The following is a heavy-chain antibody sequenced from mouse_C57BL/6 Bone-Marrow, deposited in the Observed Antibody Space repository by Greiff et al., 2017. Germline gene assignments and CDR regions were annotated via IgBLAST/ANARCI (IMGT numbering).Heavy chain of an antibody. CDR1: GYTFTSYG. CDR2: IYPRSGTT. J-gene: IGHJ3*01. CDR3: ANAYYSNYGFAY. Sequence: VMLVESGAELARPGASVKLSCKASGYTFTSYGISWVKQRTGQGLEWIGEIYPRSGTTYYNEKFKGKATLTADKSSSTAYMELRSLTSEDSAVYFCANAYYSNYGFAYWGQGTLVTVSA. V-gene: IGHV1-81*01. D-gene: IGHD2-5*01.